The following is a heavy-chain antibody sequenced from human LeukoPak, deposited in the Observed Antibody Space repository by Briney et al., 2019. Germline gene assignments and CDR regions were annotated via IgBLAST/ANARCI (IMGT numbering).Heavy chain of an antibody. Sequence: ASVKVSCKASGYTFTSYDINWVRQATGQGHEWMGWMNPNSGNTGYAQKFQGRVTMTRNTSISTAHMELSSLRSEDTAVYYCARAQFGFWSGYPAGGYWGQGTLVTVSS. V-gene: IGHV1-8*01. CDR3: ARAQFGFWSGYPAGGY. CDR2: MNPNSGNT. J-gene: IGHJ4*02. CDR1: GYTFTSYD. D-gene: IGHD3-3*01.